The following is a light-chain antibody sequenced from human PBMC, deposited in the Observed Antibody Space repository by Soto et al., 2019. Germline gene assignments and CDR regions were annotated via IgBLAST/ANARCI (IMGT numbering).Light chain of an antibody. Sequence: QSALTQPASVSGSPGQSITISCTGTSSDVGGYTYVSWYQQHPGKAPKLMIYDVRNRPSGVSNRFSGSKSGNTASLTISGLQADDEADYYCSSYTSSSTPYVFGTGTKVTVL. CDR1: SSDVGGYTY. J-gene: IGLJ1*01. V-gene: IGLV2-14*01. CDR3: SSYTSSSTPYV. CDR2: DVR.